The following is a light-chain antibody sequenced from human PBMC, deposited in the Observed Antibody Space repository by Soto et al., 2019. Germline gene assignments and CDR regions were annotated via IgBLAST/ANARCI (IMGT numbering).Light chain of an antibody. CDR3: QQYYSYSSWT. J-gene: IGKJ1*01. V-gene: IGKV1-5*01. CDR2: DAS. Sequence: DIQMTQSPSTLSASVGDRVTITCRASQSISSWLAWYQQKPGKAPKVLIYDASSLGSGVPSRFSGSGSGTEFTLTISSLQPDDFATYYCQQYYSYSSWTFGQGTKVEI. CDR1: QSISSW.